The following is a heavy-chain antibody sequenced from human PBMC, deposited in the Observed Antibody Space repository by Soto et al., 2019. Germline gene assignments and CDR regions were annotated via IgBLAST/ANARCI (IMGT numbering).Heavy chain of an antibody. CDR2: IIPIFGTA. V-gene: IGHV1-69*13. CDR3: ARDRGVILEDYYYGMDV. Sequence: SVKVSCKASGGTFSSYAISWVRQAPGQGLEWMGGIIPIFGTANYAQKFQGRVTITADESTSTAYMELRSLRSEDTAVYYCARDRGVILEDYYYGMDVWGQGTPVTV. CDR1: GGTFSSYA. D-gene: IGHD3-16*02. J-gene: IGHJ6*02.